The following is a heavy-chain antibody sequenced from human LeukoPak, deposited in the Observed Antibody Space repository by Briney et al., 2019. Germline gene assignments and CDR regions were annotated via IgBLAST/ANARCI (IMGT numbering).Heavy chain of an antibody. D-gene: IGHD3-3*01. J-gene: IGHJ4*02. CDR2: INHSGST. V-gene: IGHV4-34*01. CDR3: ARRYDFWSGYYTGYFDY. CDR1: GGSFSGYY. Sequence: SPETLSLTCAVYGGSFSGYYWSWIRQPPGKGLEWIGEINHSGSTNYNPSLKSRVTISVDTSKNQFSLKLSSVTAADTAVYYCARRYDFWSGYYTGYFDYWGQGTLVTVSS.